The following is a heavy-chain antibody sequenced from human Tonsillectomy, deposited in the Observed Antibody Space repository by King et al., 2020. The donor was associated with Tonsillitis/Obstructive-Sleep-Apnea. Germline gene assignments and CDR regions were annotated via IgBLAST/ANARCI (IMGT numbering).Heavy chain of an antibody. CDR2: IYYSGST. Sequence: QLQESGPGLVKPSETLSLTCTVSGGSISSSSYYWGWIRQPPGKGLEWIGSIYYSGSTYYNPSLKSRVTISVDTSKNQFSLKLSSVTAADTAVYYCARHRGGSGWPYYFDYWGQGTLVTVSS. D-gene: IGHD6-19*01. J-gene: IGHJ4*02. CDR1: GGSISSSSYY. V-gene: IGHV4-39*01. CDR3: ARHRGGSGWPYYFDY.